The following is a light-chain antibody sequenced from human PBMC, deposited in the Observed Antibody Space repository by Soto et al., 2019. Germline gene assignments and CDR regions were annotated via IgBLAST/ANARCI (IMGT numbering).Light chain of an antibody. J-gene: IGKJ1*01. CDR1: QSISNW. Sequence: DIQMTQSPSTLSASVGDRVTITCRASQSISNWLAWYQQKPGEAPNLLIYKASTLESGVPSRFSGSGYGTEFALTISSLQPDDSATYYCQQYNSYSPWTFGQGTKVDI. CDR2: KAS. CDR3: QQYNSYSPWT. V-gene: IGKV1-5*03.